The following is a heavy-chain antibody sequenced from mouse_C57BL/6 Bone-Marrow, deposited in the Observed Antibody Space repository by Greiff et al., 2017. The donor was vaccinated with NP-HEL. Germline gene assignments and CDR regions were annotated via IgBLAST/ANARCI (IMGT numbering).Heavy chain of an antibody. D-gene: IGHD3-3*01. J-gene: IGHJ4*01. CDR3: TTGQGYAMDD. CDR1: GFNIKDDY. V-gene: IGHV14-4*01. CDR2: IDPENGDT. Sequence: EVQLQQSGAELVRPGASVKLSCTASGFNIKDDYMHWVKQRPEQGLEWIGWIDPENGDTEYASKFQGKATITADTSSNTAYLQLSSLTSEDTAVYYCTTGQGYAMDDWGQGTSVTVSS.